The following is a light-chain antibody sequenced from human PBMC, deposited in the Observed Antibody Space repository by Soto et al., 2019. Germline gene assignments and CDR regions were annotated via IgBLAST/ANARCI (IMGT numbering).Light chain of an antibody. CDR1: SSDVGGYNY. J-gene: IGLJ1*01. Sequence: QSVLTQPASVSGSPGQSITISCTGTSSDVGGYNYDSWYQQHPGKAPKLMIYEVSNRPSGVSNRFSGSKSGNTASLTISGLHAEDEADYYCSSYTSSSTNVFGTGTKLTVL. CDR3: SSYTSSSTNV. CDR2: EVS. V-gene: IGLV2-14*01.